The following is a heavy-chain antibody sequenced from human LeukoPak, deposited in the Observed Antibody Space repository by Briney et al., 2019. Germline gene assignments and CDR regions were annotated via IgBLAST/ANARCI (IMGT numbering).Heavy chain of an antibody. CDR1: GFIFSRYW. Sequence: GGSLRLSCAASGFIFSRYWMSWVRQAPGKGLEWVANINQDGSEKYYVDSLKGRFTISRDNAKNSLYLQMNSLRAEDTAVYYCARDQPFSYYYYMDVWGKGTTVTVSS. CDR3: ARDQPFSYYYYMDV. CDR2: INQDGSEK. J-gene: IGHJ6*03. V-gene: IGHV3-7*01. D-gene: IGHD3-3*02.